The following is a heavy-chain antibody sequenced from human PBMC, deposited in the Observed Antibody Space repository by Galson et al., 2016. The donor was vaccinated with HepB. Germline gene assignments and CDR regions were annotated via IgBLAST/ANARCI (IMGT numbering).Heavy chain of an antibody. J-gene: IGHJ3*01. D-gene: IGHD3-10*01. V-gene: IGHV3-23*01. CDR3: AKGGVFQAFDL. CDR1: GFTFRNSA. CDR2: ISGGGATT. Sequence: SLRLSCAASGFTFRNSAMTWVRQAPGKGLEWVSSISGGGATTYYADSVKGRFTISRDSSKETLYLQLNSLRVEDTAIYYCAKGGVFQAFDLWGQGTMVTVSS.